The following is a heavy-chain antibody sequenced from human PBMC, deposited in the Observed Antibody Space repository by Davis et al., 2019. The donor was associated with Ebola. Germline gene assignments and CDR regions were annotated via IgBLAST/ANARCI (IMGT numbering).Heavy chain of an antibody. CDR2: MNPNSGNT. CDR3: ARVRVYSSSSYWFDP. Sequence: AASVKVSCKASGYTFTSYDINWVRQAPGQGLEWMGWMNPNSGNTGYAQKFQGRVTMTRNTSISTAYMELSSLRSEDTAVYYCARVRVYSSSSYWFDPWGQGTLVTVSS. J-gene: IGHJ5*02. V-gene: IGHV1-8*01. CDR1: GYTFTSYD. D-gene: IGHD6-6*01.